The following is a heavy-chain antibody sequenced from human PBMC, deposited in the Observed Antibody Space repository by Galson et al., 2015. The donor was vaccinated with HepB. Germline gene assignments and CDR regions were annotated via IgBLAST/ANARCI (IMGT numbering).Heavy chain of an antibody. CDR3: ARENGRQLPLDY. V-gene: IGHV3-21*01. CDR2: IHRSGFYK. D-gene: IGHD2-2*01. J-gene: IGHJ4*02. Sequence: SLRLSCAASGFRLSSCSMNWVRQAPGKGLERVSSIHRSGFYKYYAGSVKGRFTISRDNARNSLYLQMSSLRVEDTAVYYCARENGRQLPLDYWGQGTLVTVSS. CDR1: GFRLSSCS.